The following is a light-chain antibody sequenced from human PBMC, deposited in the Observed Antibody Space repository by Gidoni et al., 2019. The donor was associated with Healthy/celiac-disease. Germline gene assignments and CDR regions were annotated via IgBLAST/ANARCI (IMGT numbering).Light chain of an antibody. Sequence: EIVMTQSPATLSVAPGERATLSCRASQSVSSNLAWYQQKPGQAPRLLIYGASTRATGIPARFSGSVSGTEFTLTISSLQSEDFAVYYCQQYNNWPPYTFGRGPSWRSN. J-gene: IGKJ2*01. V-gene: IGKV3-15*01. CDR2: GAS. CDR3: QQYNNWPPYT. CDR1: QSVSSN.